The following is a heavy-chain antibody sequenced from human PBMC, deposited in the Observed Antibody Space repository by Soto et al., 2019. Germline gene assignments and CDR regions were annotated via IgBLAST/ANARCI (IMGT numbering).Heavy chain of an antibody. J-gene: IGHJ4*02. D-gene: IGHD6-13*01. V-gene: IGHV3-23*01. CDR2: ISGSGGST. CDR1: GFTFSSYA. Sequence: GGSLRLSCAASGFTFSSYAMSWVRQAPGKGLEWVPAISGSGGSTYYADSVKGRFSISRDNSKNTLYLQMNSLRAEDTAVYYCAKVISSSRYYFDYWGQGTLVTVSS. CDR3: AKVISSSRYYFDY.